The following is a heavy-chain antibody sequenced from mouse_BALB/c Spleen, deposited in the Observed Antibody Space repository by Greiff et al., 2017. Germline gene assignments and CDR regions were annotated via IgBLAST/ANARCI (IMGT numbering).Heavy chain of an antibody. V-gene: IGHV3-2*02. D-gene: IGHD2-4*01. Sequence: EVKLMESGPGLVKPSQSLSLTCTVTGYSITSDYAWYWIRQFPGNKLGWMGYISYSGSTSYNPSLKSRISITRDTSKNQFFLQLNSVTNEDTATYYCYRGGLRGAFDYWGQGTTLTVSS. J-gene: IGHJ2*01. CDR3: YRGGLRGAFDY. CDR1: GYSITSDYA. CDR2: ISYSGST.